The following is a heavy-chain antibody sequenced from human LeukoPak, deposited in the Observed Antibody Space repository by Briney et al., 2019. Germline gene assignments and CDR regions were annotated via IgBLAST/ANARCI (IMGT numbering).Heavy chain of an antibody. Sequence: GASVKVSCKASGYTFTSYHMHWVRQAPGQGLEWMGLIDPDGGNTNYAQNFQGRVTLTRDTSTSTLYMELSSLRSEDTAIYYCARIRDGYNDAYDLWGQGTVVTVPS. CDR2: IDPDGGNT. CDR3: ARIRDGYNDAYDL. CDR1: GYTFTSYH. V-gene: IGHV1-46*01. J-gene: IGHJ3*01. D-gene: IGHD5-24*01.